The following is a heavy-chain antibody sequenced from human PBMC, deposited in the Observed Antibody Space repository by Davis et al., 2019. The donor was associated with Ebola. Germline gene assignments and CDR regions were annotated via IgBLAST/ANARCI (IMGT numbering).Heavy chain of an antibody. CDR1: GFTFSSYA. Sequence: GESLKISCAASGFTFSSYAMSWVRQAPGKGLEWVSAISGSGGSTYYADSVKGRFTISRDNSKNTLYLQMNSLRAEDTAVYYCAKKGAGSYCYYYGMDVWGQGTTVTVSS. CDR2: ISGSGGST. V-gene: IGHV3-23*01. J-gene: IGHJ6*02. CDR3: AKKGAGSYCYYYGMDV. D-gene: IGHD3-10*01.